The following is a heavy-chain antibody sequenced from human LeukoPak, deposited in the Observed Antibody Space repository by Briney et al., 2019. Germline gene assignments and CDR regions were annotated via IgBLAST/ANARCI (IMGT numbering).Heavy chain of an antibody. Sequence: ASVKVSCKVSGYTLTELSMHWVRQAPGKGLEWMGGFDPEDGETIYAQKFQGRVTMTRDTSTSIVYMELSSLRSEDTAVYYCARAQAWDSSDPNWFDPWGQGTLVTVSS. V-gene: IGHV1-24*01. D-gene: IGHD6-19*01. J-gene: IGHJ5*02. CDR1: GYTLTELS. CDR3: ARAQAWDSSDPNWFDP. CDR2: FDPEDGET.